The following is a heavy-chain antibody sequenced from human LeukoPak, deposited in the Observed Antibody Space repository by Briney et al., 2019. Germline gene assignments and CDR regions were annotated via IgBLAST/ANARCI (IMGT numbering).Heavy chain of an antibody. D-gene: IGHD1-26*01. CDR2: IYYSGST. CDR3: ARDPPWEPHLDY. CDR1: GGSISGYY. V-gene: IGHV4-59*01. Sequence: SETLSLTCTVSGGSISGYYWSWIRQPPGKGLEWIGYIYYSGSTNYNPSLKSRVTISVDTSKNQFSLKLSSVTAADTAVYYCARDPPWEPHLDYWGQGTLVTVSS. J-gene: IGHJ4*02.